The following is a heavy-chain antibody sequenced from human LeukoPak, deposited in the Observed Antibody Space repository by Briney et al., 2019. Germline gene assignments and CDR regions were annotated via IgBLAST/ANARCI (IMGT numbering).Heavy chain of an antibody. CDR2: ISAYNGNT. Sequence: ASVTVSCKASGYTFTSYGISWVRQAPGQGLEWMGWISAYNGNTNYAQKLQGRVTMTTDTSTSTAYMELRSLRSDDTAVYYCARVKGSRYNWNPDRGAFDIWGQGTMVTVSS. D-gene: IGHD1-20*01. CDR1: GYTFTSYG. V-gene: IGHV1-18*01. J-gene: IGHJ3*02. CDR3: ARVKGSRYNWNPDRGAFDI.